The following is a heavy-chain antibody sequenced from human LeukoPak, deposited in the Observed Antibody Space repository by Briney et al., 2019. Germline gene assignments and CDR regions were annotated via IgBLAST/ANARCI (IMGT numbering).Heavy chain of an antibody. J-gene: IGHJ6*02. D-gene: IGHD4-11*01. Sequence: GGSLRLSCAASGFMFGNNGMHWVRQAPGQGLEWVALIWYDGSKKYYADSVKGRFTVSRDNSENTLYLQMNSLRADDTAVYYCARGLQPPVLYGMDVWGQGTTVTVSS. CDR3: ARGLQPPVLYGMDV. CDR1: GFMFGNNG. CDR2: IWYDGSKK. V-gene: IGHV3-33*01.